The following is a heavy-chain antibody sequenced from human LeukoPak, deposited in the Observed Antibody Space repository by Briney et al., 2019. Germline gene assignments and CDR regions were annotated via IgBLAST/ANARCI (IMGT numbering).Heavy chain of an antibody. V-gene: IGHV3-48*04. J-gene: IGHJ4*02. CDR3: ATGILTGYFGYFDY. CDR2: ISSSSSII. CDR1: GFTFSSYS. Sequence: GGSLRLSCAASGFTFSSYSMNWVRQAPGKGLEWVSYISSSSSIIYYADSVKGRFTISRDNAKNSLYLQMNSLRAEDTAVYYCATGILTGYFGYFDYWGQGTLVTVSS. D-gene: IGHD3-9*01.